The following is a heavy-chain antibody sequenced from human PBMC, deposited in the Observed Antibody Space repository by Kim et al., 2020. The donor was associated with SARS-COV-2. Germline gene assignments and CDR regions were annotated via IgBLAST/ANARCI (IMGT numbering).Heavy chain of an antibody. Sequence: SRVTLSEDTSKNQFSLKLSSVTAAETAVYYCARVTYYYGSGSYYSPHFDYWGQGTLVTVSS. CDR3: ARVTYYYGSGSYYSPHFDY. D-gene: IGHD3-10*01. J-gene: IGHJ4*02. V-gene: IGHV4-59*01.